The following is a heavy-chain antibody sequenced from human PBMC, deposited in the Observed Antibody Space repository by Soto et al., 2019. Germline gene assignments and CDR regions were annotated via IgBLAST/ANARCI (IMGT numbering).Heavy chain of an antibody. J-gene: IGHJ4*02. D-gene: IGHD4-17*01. CDR3: AKSHGDYRGWFHY. V-gene: IGHV3-30*18. Sequence: QVQLVESGGGVVQPGRSLRLSCAASGFTFSDYAMHWVRQAPGKGLEWVAVISYGGSDKYYADSVKGRFTMSRDNSKNTLFLQMNSLRTEDTAVYFCAKSHGDYRGWFHYWGQGTLVTVSS. CDR1: GFTFSDYA. CDR2: ISYGGSDK.